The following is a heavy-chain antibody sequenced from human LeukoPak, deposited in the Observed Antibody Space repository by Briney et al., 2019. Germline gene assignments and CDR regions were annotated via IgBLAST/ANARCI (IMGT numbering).Heavy chain of an antibody. CDR2: IYHSGST. CDR3: ARVRGCSGGSCFPPGYFDY. V-gene: IGHV4-30-2*01. Sequence: SETLSLTCAVPGGSISSGGYSWSWIRQPPGKGLEWIGYIYHSGSTYYNPSLKSRVTISVDRSKNQFSLKLSSVAAADTAVYYCARVRGCSGGSCFPPGYFDYWGQGTLVTVSS. CDR1: GGSISSGGYS. D-gene: IGHD2-15*01. J-gene: IGHJ4*02.